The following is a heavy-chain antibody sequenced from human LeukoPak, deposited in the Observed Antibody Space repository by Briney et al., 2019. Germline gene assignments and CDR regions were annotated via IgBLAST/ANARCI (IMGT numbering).Heavy chain of an antibody. CDR1: GDSFSSVTDY. CDR2: GDYSGGT. Sequence: PSETLSLTCTVSGDSFSSVTDYWAWIRQPPGKGLEWIASGDYSGGTYYSPSLESRVAISTDMSKNQFSLKLTSVTGADTAVYYCARSPSSGWPYFDYWGQGTLVTVSS. CDR3: ARSPSSGWPYFDY. J-gene: IGHJ4*02. V-gene: IGHV4-39*07. D-gene: IGHD6-19*01.